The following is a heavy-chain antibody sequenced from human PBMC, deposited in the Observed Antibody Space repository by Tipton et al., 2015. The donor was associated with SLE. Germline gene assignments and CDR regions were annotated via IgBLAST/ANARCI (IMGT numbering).Heavy chain of an antibody. Sequence: LRLSCTVSGGSISSYYWSWIRQPPGKGLEWIGYIYYSGSTNYNPSLKSRVTISVDTSKNQFSLKLSFVTAADTAVYYCARQSNYMDVWGKGTTVTVSS. CDR2: IYYSGST. CDR3: ARQSNYMDV. J-gene: IGHJ6*03. CDR1: GGSISSYY. V-gene: IGHV4-59*01.